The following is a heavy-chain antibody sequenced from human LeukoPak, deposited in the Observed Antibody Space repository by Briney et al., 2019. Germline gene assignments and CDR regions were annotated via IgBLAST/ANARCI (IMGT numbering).Heavy chain of an antibody. CDR1: GYTFTSYG. CDR3: ARDHFVGQPDTNYYDSSGFDI. D-gene: IGHD3-22*01. CDR2: ISAYNGNT. J-gene: IGHJ3*02. Sequence: ASVKVSCKASGYTFTSYGISWVRQAPGQGLEWMEWISAYNGNTNYAQKLQGRVTMTTDTSTSTAYMELRSLRSDDTAVYYCARDHFVGQPDTNYYDSSGFDIWGQGTMVTVSS. V-gene: IGHV1-18*01.